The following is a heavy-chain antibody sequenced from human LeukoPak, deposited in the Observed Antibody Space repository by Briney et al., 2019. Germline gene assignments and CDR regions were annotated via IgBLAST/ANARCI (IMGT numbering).Heavy chain of an antibody. D-gene: IGHD2-15*01. Sequence: ASVKVSCKASGYTFTGYYMHWVRQAPGQGLEWMGWINPNSGGTNYAQKVQGRVTMTRDTSISTAYMELSRLRSDDTAVYYCARVSCSGGSCFNWFDPWGQGTLVTVSS. CDR3: ARVSCSGGSCFNWFDP. CDR2: INPNSGGT. V-gene: IGHV1-2*02. J-gene: IGHJ5*02. CDR1: GYTFTGYY.